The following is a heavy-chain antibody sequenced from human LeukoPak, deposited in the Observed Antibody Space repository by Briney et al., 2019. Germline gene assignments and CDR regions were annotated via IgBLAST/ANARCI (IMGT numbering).Heavy chain of an antibody. CDR1: GFNFGDYA. CDR2: ITNKAFGGTA. D-gene: IGHD4-17*01. J-gene: IGHJ4*02. CDR3: TRVEYGVGSNFFDY. V-gene: IGHV3-49*03. Sequence: PGGSLRLSCTTSGFNFGDYAMSWFRQAPEKGLEGVGFITNKAFGGTAEYAASVKGRFTISRDDSRSIAYLQMGNLRTEDTGVYYCTRVEYGVGSNFFDYWGQGTLVTVST.